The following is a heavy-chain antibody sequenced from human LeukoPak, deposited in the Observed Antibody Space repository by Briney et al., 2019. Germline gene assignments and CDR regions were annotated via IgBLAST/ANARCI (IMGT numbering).Heavy chain of an antibody. J-gene: IGHJ4*02. CDR2: IISSSSRI. CDR3: ARVPVGYQGYSSAWYTDY. V-gene: IGHV3-21*01. D-gene: IGHD6-19*01. Sequence: GGSLRLSCAASGFTFSSYTMMWVRQAPGKGLEYVSSIISSSSRIFYADSAGGRFTISRDNAKNSLYLQMNSLRAEDTAVYYCARVPVGYQGYSSAWYTDYWGQGTLVSVSS. CDR1: GFTFSSYT.